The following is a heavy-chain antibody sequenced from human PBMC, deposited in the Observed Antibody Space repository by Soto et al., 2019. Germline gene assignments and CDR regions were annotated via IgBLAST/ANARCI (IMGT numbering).Heavy chain of an antibody. V-gene: IGHV3-33*01. Sequence: QVQLVESGGGVVQPGRSLRLSCAASGFTFWNYGMHWVRQAPGKGPEWVATIWNNGNRKYYADSVTGRFTISRDNSRNTLYLEMNSPRGEDTAVYYCARGVSTTAVNWFDPWGQGTQVTVSS. CDR2: IWNNGNRK. CDR1: GFTFWNYG. J-gene: IGHJ5*02. D-gene: IGHD2-2*01. CDR3: ARGVSTTAVNWFDP.